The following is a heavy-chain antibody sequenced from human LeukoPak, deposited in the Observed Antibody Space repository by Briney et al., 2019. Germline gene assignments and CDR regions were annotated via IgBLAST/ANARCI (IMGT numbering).Heavy chain of an antibody. Sequence: SETLFLTCTVSGDSISSYYWSWVRQPAGKGLEWIGRIHPSGSTNYNPSLKSRVTLSVGTSKNQFSLKLCSVTAADTAVYYCARGPPPDFDYWGRGTLVTVSS. CDR1: GDSISSYY. J-gene: IGHJ4*02. CDR2: IHPSGST. CDR3: ARGPPPDFDY. V-gene: IGHV4-4*07.